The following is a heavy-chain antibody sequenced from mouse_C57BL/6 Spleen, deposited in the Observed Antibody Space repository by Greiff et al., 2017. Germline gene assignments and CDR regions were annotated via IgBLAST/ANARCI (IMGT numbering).Heavy chain of an antibody. CDR1: GYTFTSYT. D-gene: IGHD1-1*01. V-gene: IGHV1-4*01. J-gene: IGHJ2*01. CDR2: INPSSGYT. CDR3: ARGGDYYGSSYYFDY. Sequence: QVQLQQSGAELARPGASVKMSCKASGYTFTSYTMHWVKQRPGPGLEWIGYINPSSGYTKYNQKFKDKATLTADKSSSTAYMQLSSLTSEDSAVYYCARGGDYYGSSYYFDYWGQGTTLTVSS.